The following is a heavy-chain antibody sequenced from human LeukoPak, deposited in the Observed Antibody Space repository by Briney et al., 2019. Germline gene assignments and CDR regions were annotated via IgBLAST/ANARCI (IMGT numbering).Heavy chain of an antibody. CDR3: ARAIGTSQFYFYYGMDV. CDR1: GYSFTSYW. CDR2: IYAGDSDT. V-gene: IGHV5-51*01. Sequence: GESLKISCRGSGYSFTSYWIGWVRQMPGKGLEWMGIIYAGDSDTRYSPSFQGQVTISVDKSISTAYLQWSSLQASDTAMYYCARAIGTSQFYFYYGMDVWGQGTTVTVSS. J-gene: IGHJ6*02. D-gene: IGHD2-2*01.